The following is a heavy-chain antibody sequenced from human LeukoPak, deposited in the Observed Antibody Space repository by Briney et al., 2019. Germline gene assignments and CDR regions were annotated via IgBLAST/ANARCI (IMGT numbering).Heavy chain of an antibody. CDR2: ISGSGDST. Sequence: GGSLRLSCAASGFTFSSYWMSWVRQAPGKGLEWVSAISGSGDSTYYADSVKGRFTISRDNSRNTLYLQVNSLRAEDTAVYYCAKGRRDCSSTSCYVFDFWGQGTLVTVSS. CDR3: AKGRRDCSSTSCYVFDF. J-gene: IGHJ4*02. V-gene: IGHV3-23*01. CDR1: GFTFSSYW. D-gene: IGHD2-2*01.